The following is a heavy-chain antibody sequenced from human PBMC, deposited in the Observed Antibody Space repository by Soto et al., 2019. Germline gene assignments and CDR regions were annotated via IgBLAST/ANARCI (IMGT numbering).Heavy chain of an antibody. Sequence: VQLVQSGAEVKEPGESLKISCKGSGYIFTNYWIVWVRQMPGKGLEWMGIIYPGDSDTRYSPSFQGQVTISVDKSISTAYLQWSSLKASDTAMYYCARGGGDFDDYFHCWGQGTLVTVSS. CDR1: GYIFTNYW. J-gene: IGHJ4*02. CDR3: ARGGGDFDDYFHC. V-gene: IGHV5-51*01. CDR2: IYPGDSDT.